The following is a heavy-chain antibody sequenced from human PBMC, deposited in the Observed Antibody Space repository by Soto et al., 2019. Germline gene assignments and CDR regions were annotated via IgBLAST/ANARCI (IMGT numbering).Heavy chain of an antibody. CDR2: IYYTGST. V-gene: IGHV4-59*08. CDR3: ARPDNYFFYMDV. J-gene: IGHJ6*03. CDR1: GGSISSHY. Sequence: QVQLQESGPGLVKPSETLSLTCNVSGGSISSHYWSWIRQPPGKGLEWIGYIYYTGSTNYNPPLKSRVSISVDTSNNQFSLRLRSVTAADTAVYYCARPDNYFFYMDVWGKGTTVTVSS.